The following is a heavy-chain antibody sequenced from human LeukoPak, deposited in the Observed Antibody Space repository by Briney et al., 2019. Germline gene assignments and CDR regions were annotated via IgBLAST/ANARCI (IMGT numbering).Heavy chain of an antibody. J-gene: IGHJ4*02. CDR2: ISYDGSNR. CDR1: GFTFSSYA. V-gene: IGHV3-30*04. D-gene: IGHD1-26*01. Sequence: GGSLRLSCAASGFTFSSYAMHWVRQAPGKGLEWVAVISYDGSNRNYADSVKGRFTISRDNAKNSLYLQMNNLRAEDKAMYYCAREIVGATSGDYWGQGTLVTVSS. CDR3: AREIVGATSGDY.